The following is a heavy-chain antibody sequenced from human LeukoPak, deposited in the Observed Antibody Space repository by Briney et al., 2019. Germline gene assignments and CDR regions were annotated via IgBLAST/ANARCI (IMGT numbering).Heavy chain of an antibody. CDR2: TYYRSKWYN. CDR3: ARAGSGSYRHFDY. D-gene: IGHD1-26*01. Sequence: SQTLSLTCAISGDSVSSTNGVAWNWIRQSPSRGLEWLGRTYYRSKWYNDYAVSVQSRITINPDTSKNQFSLQLNSVTPEDTAVYYCARAGSGSYRHFDYWGQGTLVTVSS. J-gene: IGHJ4*02. CDR1: GDSVSSTNGVA. V-gene: IGHV6-1*01.